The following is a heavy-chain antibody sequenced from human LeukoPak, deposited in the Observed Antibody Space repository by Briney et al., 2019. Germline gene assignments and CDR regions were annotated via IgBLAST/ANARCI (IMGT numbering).Heavy chain of an antibody. V-gene: IGHV2-70*11. CDR1: GFSLSTSGMC. CDR3: ARFLATRAYIDF. CDR2: IDWDDDK. J-gene: IGHJ4*02. D-gene: IGHD6-6*01. Sequence: ESGPTLVNPTQTLTLTCTFSGFSLSTSGMCVTWIRQPPGKALEWLARIDWDDDKYYTTSLKTRLTISKDTSKNQVVLTMTNMDPVDTATYYCARFLATRAYIDFWGQGILVTVSS.